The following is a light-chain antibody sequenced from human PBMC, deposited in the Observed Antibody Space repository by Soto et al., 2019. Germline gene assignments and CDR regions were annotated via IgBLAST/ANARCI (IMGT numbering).Light chain of an antibody. CDR3: HQTYIAPAT. J-gene: IGKJ1*01. CDR1: QSINNC. CDR2: AAS. Sequence: DIQMTQSPSSLAASVGDRVTITCRASQSINNCLSWFQQKPGQAPKLLIYAASSLQSGVPSRFRGSGSGTDFILTFDSLQPEDFATYFCHQTYIAPATFGQGTKVGVK. V-gene: IGKV1-39*01.